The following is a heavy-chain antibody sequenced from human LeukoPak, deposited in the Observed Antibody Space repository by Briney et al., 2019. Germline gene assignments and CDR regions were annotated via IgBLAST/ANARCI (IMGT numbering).Heavy chain of an antibody. Sequence: SVKVSCKASGGTFSSYTISWVRQAPGQGLEWMGRIIPILGIADYAQKFQGRVTITADKSTSTAYMELSSLRSEDTAVYYCARVQDAIAAREFDYWGQGTLVTVSS. V-gene: IGHV1-69*02. CDR2: IIPILGIA. J-gene: IGHJ4*02. CDR1: GGTFSSYT. CDR3: ARVQDAIAAREFDY. D-gene: IGHD6-6*01.